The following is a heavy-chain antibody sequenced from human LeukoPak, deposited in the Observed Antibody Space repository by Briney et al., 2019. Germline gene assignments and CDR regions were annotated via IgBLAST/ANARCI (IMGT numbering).Heavy chain of an antibody. V-gene: IGHV1-2*02. D-gene: IGHD3-22*01. CDR2: INPNSGGT. CDR1: GYTFTGYY. J-gene: IGHJ4*02. Sequence: GASVKVSCKASGYTFTGYYMHWVRQAPGQGLEWMGWINPNSGGTNYAQKFQGRVTMTRDTSISTAYMELSRLRSDDTAVYYSARVDYYDSSGYYYGIDYWGQGTLVTVSS. CDR3: ARVDYYDSSGYYYGIDY.